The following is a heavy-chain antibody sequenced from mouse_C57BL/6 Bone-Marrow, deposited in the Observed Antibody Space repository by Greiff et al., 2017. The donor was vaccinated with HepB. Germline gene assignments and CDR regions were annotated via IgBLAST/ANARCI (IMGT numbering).Heavy chain of an antibody. Sequence: DVMLVESGGGLVKPGGSLKLSCAASGFTFSSYAMSWVRQTPEKRLEWVATISDGGSYTYYPDNVKGRFTISRDNAKNNLYLQMSHLKSEDTAMYYCARDRGVYYYGSSPFFDVWGTGTTVTVSS. D-gene: IGHD1-1*01. CDR2: ISDGGSYT. V-gene: IGHV5-4*01. CDR1: GFTFSSYA. CDR3: ARDRGVYYYGSSPFFDV. J-gene: IGHJ1*03.